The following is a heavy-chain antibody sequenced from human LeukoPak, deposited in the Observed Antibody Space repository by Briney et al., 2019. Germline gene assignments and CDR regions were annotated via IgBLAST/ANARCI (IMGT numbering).Heavy chain of an antibody. V-gene: IGHV1-18*01. D-gene: IGHD4-11*01. CDR2: ISAYNGNT. J-gene: IGHJ4*02. Sequence: ASVKVSCKASRYSLTSYGTSCVPQAPGQGLEWMGWISAYNGNTNYAQTLQGRVTMTTDTSTSTAYMELRSLRSDDTAVCYCARDHYSNYVGDYWGQGTLVTVSS. CDR3: ARDHYSNYVGDY. CDR1: RYSLTSYG.